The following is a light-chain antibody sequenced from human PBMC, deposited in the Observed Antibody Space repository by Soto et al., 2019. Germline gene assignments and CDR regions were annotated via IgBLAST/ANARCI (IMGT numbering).Light chain of an antibody. V-gene: IGLV2-14*01. CDR2: DVS. CDR3: SSYTSSSSVV. J-gene: IGLJ2*01. Sequence: QSVLTQPASVSGSPGQSITISCTGTSSDVGGYNYVSWYQQHPGKAPKLMIYDVSNRPSGVSNRLSGSKSGNTSSLTISGLQDEDEDDYYCSSYTSSSSVVFGGGTKLTVL. CDR1: SSDVGGYNY.